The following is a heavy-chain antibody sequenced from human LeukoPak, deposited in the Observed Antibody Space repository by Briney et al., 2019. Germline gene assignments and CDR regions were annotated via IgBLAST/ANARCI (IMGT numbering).Heavy chain of an antibody. V-gene: IGHV3-9*01. J-gene: IGHJ6*03. Sequence: WVRQAPGKGLEWVSGISWNSGSIGYADSVKGRFTISRDNAKNSLYLQMNSLRAEDTAVYYCARWALWFGDDDPTYYMDVWGKGTTVTVSS. D-gene: IGHD3-10*01. CDR2: ISWNSGSI. CDR3: ARWALWFGDDDPTYYMDV.